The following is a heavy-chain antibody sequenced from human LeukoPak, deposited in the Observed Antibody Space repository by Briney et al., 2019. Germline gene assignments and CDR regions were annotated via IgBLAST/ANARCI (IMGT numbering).Heavy chain of an antibody. Sequence: GGSLRLSCAASGFTFSSYAMHWVRQAPGKGLDWVAVISYDGSNKYYADSVKGRFTISRDNSRNIMNLQTDSLRPEDTALYYCARAMVRGVIPYWGQGTLVTVSS. J-gene: IGHJ4*02. V-gene: IGHV3-30*04. CDR3: ARAMVRGVIPY. CDR2: ISYDGSNK. D-gene: IGHD3-10*01. CDR1: GFTFSSYA.